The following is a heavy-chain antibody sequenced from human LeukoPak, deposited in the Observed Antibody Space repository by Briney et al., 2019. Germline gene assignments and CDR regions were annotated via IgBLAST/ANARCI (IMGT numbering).Heavy chain of an antibody. D-gene: IGHD1-26*01. V-gene: IGHV1-18*01. Sequence: ASVKVSCTASGYTFTSYGISWVRQAPGQGLEWMGWISAYNGNTNYAQKLQGRVTMTTDTSTSTAYMELRSPRSDDTAVYYCARDSVETWELWGRYYFDYWGQGTLVTVSS. CDR2: ISAYNGNT. CDR1: GYTFTSYG. J-gene: IGHJ4*02. CDR3: ARDSVETWELWGRYYFDY.